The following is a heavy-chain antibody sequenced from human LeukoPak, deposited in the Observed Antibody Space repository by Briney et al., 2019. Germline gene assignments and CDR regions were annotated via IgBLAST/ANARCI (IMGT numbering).Heavy chain of an antibody. Sequence: GASLKVSCKASGYTFTKYYMHWVRQAPGQGLEWMGVISPSGDRTGYAQKFQDRVTMTRDTSTSTVYMELSSLSSEDTAVYYCAREFSIRDGYSEVAQKCFDYWGQGTLVTVSS. CDR3: AREFSIRDGYSEVAQKCFDY. CDR1: GYTFTKYY. CDR2: ISPSGDRT. J-gene: IGHJ4*02. V-gene: IGHV1-46*01. D-gene: IGHD5-24*01.